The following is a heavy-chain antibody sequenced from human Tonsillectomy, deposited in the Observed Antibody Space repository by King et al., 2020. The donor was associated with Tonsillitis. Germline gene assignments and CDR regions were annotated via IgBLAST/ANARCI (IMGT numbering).Heavy chain of an antibody. V-gene: IGHV3-23*04. D-gene: IGHD7-27*01. J-gene: IGHJ4*02. CDR3: AKWKGAEWGFDY. CDR1: GFTFAGYA. Sequence: VQLVESGGGLVQPGGSLRLSCAASGFTFAGYAMSWVRQAPGKGLECVSAISGSGGSTYYADSVKGRFTISRDNSKNTLYLQMNSLRAEDTAVYYCAKWKGAEWGFDYWGRGTLVTVSS. CDR2: ISGSGGST.